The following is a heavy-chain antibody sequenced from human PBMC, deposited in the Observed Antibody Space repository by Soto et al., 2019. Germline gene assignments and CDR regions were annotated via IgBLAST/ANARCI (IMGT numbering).Heavy chain of an antibody. Sequence: QGQLQQSGPGLVKPSQTLSLTCAISGDSVSSDITSWNWIRQSPSRGLEWLGRTYYRSKSFHDYAVSVKNRITINPDTSQNQHSLELNSMAPEYTAVYYCARGNALDVWGQGTVVTVSS. J-gene: IGHJ3*01. CDR1: GDSVSSDITS. V-gene: IGHV6-1*01. D-gene: IGHD3-10*01. CDR3: ARGNALDV. CDR2: TYYRSKSFH.